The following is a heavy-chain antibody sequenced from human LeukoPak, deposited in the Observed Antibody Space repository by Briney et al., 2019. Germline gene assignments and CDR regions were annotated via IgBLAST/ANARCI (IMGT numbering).Heavy chain of an antibody. V-gene: IGHV4-31*03. J-gene: IGHJ4*02. Sequence: SETLSLTCTVSGGSISSGGYYWSWIRQHPGKGLEWIGYIYYSGSTYYNPSLKSRVTISVDTSKSQFSLKLSSVTAADTAVYYCASHGSGSYSRYYFDYWGQGTLVTVSS. CDR3: ASHGSGSYSRYYFDY. CDR1: GGSISSGGYY. D-gene: IGHD3-10*01. CDR2: IYYSGST.